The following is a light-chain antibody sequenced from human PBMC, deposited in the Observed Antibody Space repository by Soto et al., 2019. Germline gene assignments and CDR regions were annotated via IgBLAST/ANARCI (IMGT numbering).Light chain of an antibody. J-gene: IGLJ2*01. CDR1: SGHSSYA. V-gene: IGLV4-69*01. Sequence: QTVLTQSPSASASLGASVKLTCTLSSGHSSYAIAWHQQQPEKGPRYLMKLNSDGSHSKGDGIPDRFSGSSSGAERYLTISSLQSEDEADYYCQTWCTGILFGGGTKLTVL. CDR2: LNSDGSH. CDR3: QTWCTGIL.